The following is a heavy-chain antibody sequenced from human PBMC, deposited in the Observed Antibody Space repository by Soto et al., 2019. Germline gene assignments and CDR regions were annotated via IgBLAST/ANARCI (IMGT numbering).Heavy chain of an antibody. V-gene: IGHV4-31*03. CDR3: ARDRGYSYGYYYYYGMDV. Sequence: LSLTCTVSGGSISSGGYYWSWIRQHPGKGLEWIGYIYYSGSTYYNPSLKSRVTTSVDTSKNQFSLKLSSVTAADTAVYYCARDRGYSYGYYYYYGMDVWGQGTTVTVSS. CDR2: IYYSGST. CDR1: GGSISSGGYY. D-gene: IGHD5-18*01. J-gene: IGHJ6*02.